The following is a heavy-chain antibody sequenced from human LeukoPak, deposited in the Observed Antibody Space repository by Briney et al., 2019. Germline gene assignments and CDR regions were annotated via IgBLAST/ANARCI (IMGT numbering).Heavy chain of an antibody. J-gene: IGHJ3*02. D-gene: IGHD3-22*01. CDR3: AGGNYYDSRNAFDI. V-gene: IGHV4-4*07. CDR2: ISNSGST. Sequence: SETLSLTCTVSGASISSYYWSWVRQPAGKGLEWIGRISNSGSTNYNPSLKSRVTISVDKSKNQFSLKLTSVTAADTAVYFCAGGNYYDSRNAFDIWGQGTLVTVSS. CDR1: GASISSYY.